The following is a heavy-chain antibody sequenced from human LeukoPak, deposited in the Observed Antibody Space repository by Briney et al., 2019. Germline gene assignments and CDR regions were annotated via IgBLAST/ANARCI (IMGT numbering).Heavy chain of an antibody. CDR3: ARGYDYGGNSDAFDI. D-gene: IGHD4-23*01. J-gene: IGHJ3*02. Sequence: TSETLSLTCTVSGGSISSYYWSWIRQPPGKGLEWIGYIYYCGSTNYNPSLKSRVTISVDTSKNQFSLKLSSVTAADTAVYYCARGYDYGGNSDAFDIWGQGTMVTVSS. CDR1: GGSISSYY. V-gene: IGHV4-59*12. CDR2: IYYCGST.